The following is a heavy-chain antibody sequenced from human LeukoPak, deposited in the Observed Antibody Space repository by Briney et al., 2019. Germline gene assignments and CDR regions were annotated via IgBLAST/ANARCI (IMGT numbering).Heavy chain of an antibody. D-gene: IGHD1-14*01. CDR1: GFTVITND. V-gene: IGHV3-53*01. J-gene: IGHJ4*02. Sequence: PGGSLRFSCAASGFTVITNDMTWVRQAPGKGLDWVSVLYRDGNTKYADSVQGRFTISRDNSKNTLYLEMNSLRPDDMAVYYCARGVEPLAANTLAYWGQGTLVTVSS. CDR2: LYRDGNT. CDR3: ARGVEPLAANTLAY.